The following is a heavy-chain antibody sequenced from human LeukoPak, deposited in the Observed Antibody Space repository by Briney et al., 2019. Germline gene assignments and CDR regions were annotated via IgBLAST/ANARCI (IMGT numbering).Heavy chain of an antibody. V-gene: IGHV4-34*01. CDR2: INHSGST. D-gene: IGHD3-3*01. Sequence: SETLSLTCAVYGVSFSGYYWSWIRQPPGKGLEWIGEINHSGSTNYNPSLKSRVTISVDTSKNQFSLKLSSVTAADTAVYYCARGGPRITIFGVVIGGYYFDYWGQGTLVTVSS. CDR1: GVSFSGYY. J-gene: IGHJ4*02. CDR3: ARGGPRITIFGVVIGGYYFDY.